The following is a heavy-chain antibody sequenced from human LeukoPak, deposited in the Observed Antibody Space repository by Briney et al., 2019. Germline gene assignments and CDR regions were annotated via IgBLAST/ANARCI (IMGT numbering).Heavy chain of an antibody. V-gene: IGHV3-30*02. CDR2: IPYDGTLE. Sequence: GGSLRLSCAASGFTFSRYAMHWVRQAPGKGLEWVACIPYDGTLESYADSVKGRFTISRDNSKDTVYLQMSSLRIDDTAVYYCAKDGYGSGSYSSDFDYWGQGTLVTVSS. CDR1: GFTFSRYA. J-gene: IGHJ4*02. D-gene: IGHD3-10*01. CDR3: AKDGYGSGSYSSDFDY.